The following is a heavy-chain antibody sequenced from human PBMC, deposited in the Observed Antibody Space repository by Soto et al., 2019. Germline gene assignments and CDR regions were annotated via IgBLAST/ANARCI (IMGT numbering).Heavy chain of an antibody. Sequence: ASVKVSCKASGYTFTGYYMHWVRQAPGQGLEWMGWINPNSGDTNYAQKFQGRVTMTRDTSISTAYMELSRLRSDDTAVYYCAIPQMRYCSGGSCYLSRCYFDYWGQGTLVTVSS. D-gene: IGHD2-15*01. CDR2: INPNSGDT. J-gene: IGHJ4*02. CDR1: GYTFTGYY. V-gene: IGHV1-2*02. CDR3: AIPQMRYCSGGSCYLSRCYFDY.